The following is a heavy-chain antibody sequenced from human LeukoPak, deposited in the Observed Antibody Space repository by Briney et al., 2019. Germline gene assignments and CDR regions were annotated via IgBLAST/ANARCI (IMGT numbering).Heavy chain of an antibody. V-gene: IGHV4-4*07. J-gene: IGHJ3*02. CDR3: ASLTTAEAFDI. CDR2: IYDSGST. D-gene: IGHD3-22*01. Sequence: SETLSLTCTVSGGSISSYYWSWIRQPAGKGLEWIGRIYDSGSTNYNPSLKSRVTISVDTSKNQFSLKLSSVTAADTAVYYCASLTTAEAFDIWGQGTMVTVSS. CDR1: GGSISSYY.